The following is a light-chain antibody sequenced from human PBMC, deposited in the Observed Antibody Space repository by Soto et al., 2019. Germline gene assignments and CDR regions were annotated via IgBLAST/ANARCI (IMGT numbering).Light chain of an antibody. J-gene: IGKJ5*01. CDR1: QDIRNY. CDR3: QQYNNLAFT. V-gene: IGKV1-33*01. Sequence: DIQMTQSPSSLSASVGDRVTITCQASQDIRNYLNWYQQKPGKAPKFLIYDASNLERGVPSRFSGSGSGKDFTFTISSLQPEDIGTYYCQQYNNLAFTFGQGTRLEIK. CDR2: DAS.